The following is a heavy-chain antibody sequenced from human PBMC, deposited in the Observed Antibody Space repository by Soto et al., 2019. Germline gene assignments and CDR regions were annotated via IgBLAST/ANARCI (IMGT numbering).Heavy chain of an antibody. J-gene: IGHJ6*02. CDR3: ARSPYSSSFWRNDV. CDR1: GFTFSSYS. CDR2: ISSISSTI. V-gene: IGHV3-48*02. D-gene: IGHD6-13*01. Sequence: GGSLRLSCAASGFTFSSYSMNWVRQAPGKGLEWVSYISSISSTIYYADSVKGRFTISRDNAKNSLYLQMNSLRDEDTAVYYCARSPYSSSFWRNDVWGQGTTVTVSS.